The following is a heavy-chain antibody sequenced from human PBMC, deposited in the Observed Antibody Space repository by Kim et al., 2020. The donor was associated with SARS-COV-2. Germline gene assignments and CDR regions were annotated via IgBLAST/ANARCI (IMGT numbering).Heavy chain of an antibody. J-gene: IGHJ4*02. CDR2: FDPEDGET. D-gene: IGHD6-19*01. CDR3: ATAWAVAGNSLFDY. V-gene: IGHV1-24*01. CDR1: GYTLTELS. Sequence: ASVKVSCKVSGYTLTELSMHWVRQAPGKGLEWMGGFDPEDGETIYAQKFQGRVTMTEDTSTDTAYMELSSLRSEDTAVYYCATAWAVAGNSLFDYWGQGTLVTVSS.